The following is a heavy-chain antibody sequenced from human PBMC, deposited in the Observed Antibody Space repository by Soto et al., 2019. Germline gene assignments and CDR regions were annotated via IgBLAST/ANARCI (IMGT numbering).Heavy chain of an antibody. Sequence: PSETLSLTCTVSGGSISSSSYYWGWIRQPPGKGLEWIGRIYYSGSTNYNPSLKSRVTISVDTSKNQFSLKLSSVTAADTAVYYCARGPDCSSTSCYDYYYYYYMDVWGKGTTVTVSS. CDR2: IYYSGST. V-gene: IGHV4-39*01. CDR1: GGSISSSSYY. D-gene: IGHD2-2*01. J-gene: IGHJ6*03. CDR3: ARGPDCSSTSCYDYYYYYYMDV.